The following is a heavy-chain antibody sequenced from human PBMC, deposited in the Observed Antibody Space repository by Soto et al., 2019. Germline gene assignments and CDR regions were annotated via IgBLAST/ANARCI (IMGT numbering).Heavy chain of an antibody. CDR3: ASGNSSWLIN. CDR1: VFTFNSSYC. J-gene: IGHJ4*02. V-gene: IGHV3-74*01. CDR2: INYDVIST. Sequence: PVVSRILACSSSVFTFNSSYCVRGGRQAPGKGLEWVSRINYDVISTSYSDSVKGRFTVSSDNAKNTMYLQMNSLRDEDTAVYYSASGNSSWLINWGQRTPVTVSS. D-gene: IGHD6-13*01.